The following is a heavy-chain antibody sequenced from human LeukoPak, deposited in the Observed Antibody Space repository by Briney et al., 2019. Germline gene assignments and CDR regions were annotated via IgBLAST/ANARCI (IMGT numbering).Heavy chain of an antibody. CDR1: GYTFTSYD. CDR3: ARDPILNTVTTFGSWFDP. D-gene: IGHD4-11*01. V-gene: IGHV1-8*01. J-gene: IGHJ5*02. Sequence: GASVKVSCKASGYTFTSYDINWVRQATGQGLEWMGWMNPNSGNTGYAQKFQGRVTMTRNTSISTAYMELSSLRSEDTAVYYCARDPILNTVTTFGSWFDPWGQGTLVTVSS. CDR2: MNPNSGNT.